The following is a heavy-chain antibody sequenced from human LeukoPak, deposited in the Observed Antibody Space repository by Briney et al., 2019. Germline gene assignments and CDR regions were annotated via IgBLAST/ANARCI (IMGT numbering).Heavy chain of an antibody. V-gene: IGHV3-30-3*01. D-gene: IGHD3-22*01. CDR3: ARDLRYYDSSHY. J-gene: IGHJ4*02. CDR2: ISYDGSNK. Sequence: GRSLRLSCAASGFTFSSYAMHWVRQAPGKGLEWVAVISYDGSNKYYADSVKGRFTISRDNSKNTLYLQMNSLRAEDTAVYYCARDLRYYDSSHYWGQGTLVTVSS. CDR1: GFTFSSYA.